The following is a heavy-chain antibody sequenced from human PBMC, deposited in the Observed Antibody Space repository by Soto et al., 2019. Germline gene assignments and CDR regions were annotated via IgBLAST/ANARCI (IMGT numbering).Heavy chain of an antibody. CDR1: GGTFNTYA. Sequence: QVPLVQSGAEMKKPGSSVKVSCQSSGGTFNTYAMNWVRQAPGQGPEWMGDISPMFGAANSSPKFQGRVTITADESTGTSYMQSSSLTSEDAALYFCAREVQVHTPAFVYWGQGTLVTVSS. D-gene: IGHD3-10*01. J-gene: IGHJ4*02. CDR2: ISPMFGAA. V-gene: IGHV1-69*19. CDR3: AREVQVHTPAFVY.